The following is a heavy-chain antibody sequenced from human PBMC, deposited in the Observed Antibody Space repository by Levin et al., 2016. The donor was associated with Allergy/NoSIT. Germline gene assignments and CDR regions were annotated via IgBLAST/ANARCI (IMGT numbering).Heavy chain of an antibody. CDR2: IWYDGSYQ. D-gene: IGHD3-16*02. V-gene: IGHV3-33*03. CDR3: AKVSLHRYYMDV. J-gene: IGHJ6*03. Sequence: SLKISCEASGFSFSSYGMHWVRQAPDRRLEWVAVIWYDGSYQYYADSVKGRFTISRDNSKNILFLQMNSLRVEDTAVYFCAKVSLHRYYMDVWGRGTTVTVSS. CDR1: GFSFSSYG.